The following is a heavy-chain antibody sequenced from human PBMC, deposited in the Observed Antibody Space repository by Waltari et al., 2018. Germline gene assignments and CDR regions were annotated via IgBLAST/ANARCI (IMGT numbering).Heavy chain of an antibody. CDR3: AKVYSGSYLDY. Sequence: EVQLLESGGGLVQPGGSLELSCAASGFTFSKYAMSWVRQAPGKGLEWVSAISGSGDGTYHGDSVKGRFTISRDNSKNTLDLQMNSLRVEDTAIYFCAKVYSGSYLDYWGQGTLVTVSS. CDR2: ISGSGDGT. V-gene: IGHV3-23*01. D-gene: IGHD1-26*01. J-gene: IGHJ4*02. CDR1: GFTFSKYA.